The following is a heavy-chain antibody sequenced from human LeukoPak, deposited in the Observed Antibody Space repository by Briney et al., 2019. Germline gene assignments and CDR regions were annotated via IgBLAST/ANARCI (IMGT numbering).Heavy chain of an antibody. Sequence: KRSGPTLVNPTQTLTLTCTFSGFSFSPGGVGVGWIRQPPGGALEWLGVIYENDEKLYSSSLHNRLSITKDTSKNQVVLTMANMDPVDTATYYCAHRHRGVASDIWGHGTLVTVSS. CDR3: AHRHRGVASDI. D-gene: IGHD2-15*01. J-gene: IGHJ3*02. V-gene: IGHV2-5*01. CDR1: GFSFSPGGVG. CDR2: IYENDEK.